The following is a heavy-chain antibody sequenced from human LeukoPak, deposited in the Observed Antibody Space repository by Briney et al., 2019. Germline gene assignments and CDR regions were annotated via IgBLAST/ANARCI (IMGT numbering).Heavy chain of an antibody. CDR2: ISGSGGST. Sequence: GGSLRLSCAASGFTFSRYAMSWVRQAPGKGLEWVSAISGSGGSTYYADSVKGRFTISRDNSKNTLYLQMNSLRAEDTAVYYCAKSPRGGNTDTKDYWGQGTLVTVSS. D-gene: IGHD4-23*01. J-gene: IGHJ4*02. CDR1: GFTFSRYA. V-gene: IGHV3-23*01. CDR3: AKSPRGGNTDTKDY.